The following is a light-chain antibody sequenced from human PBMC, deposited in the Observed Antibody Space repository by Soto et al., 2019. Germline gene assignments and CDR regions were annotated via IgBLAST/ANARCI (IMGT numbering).Light chain of an antibody. V-gene: IGLV2-23*02. J-gene: IGLJ3*02. Sequence: QSVLNQPASVSGSPGQSITISCTGTNSDVGSYKFVSWYQHYPNKAPKLMIYEVNQRPSGGLDRFSGSTSGNTASLPISRLQADDEGDYYCCSYAGTTVYWVFGGGTKVTVL. CDR2: EVN. CDR1: NSDVGSYKF. CDR3: CSYAGTTVYWV.